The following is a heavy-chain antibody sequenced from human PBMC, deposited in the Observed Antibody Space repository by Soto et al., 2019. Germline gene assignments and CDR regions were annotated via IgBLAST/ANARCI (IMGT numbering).Heavy chain of an antibody. CDR2: IYSNGGT. Sequence: SETLSLTCAVSGGSINSGGYSWNWIRQPPGKGLEWIGFIYSNGGTYYNPSLKSRVTISIDRSKNQLSLKLTSVTAADTAVYFCARDSFYYGIYGYGLDVWGQGTTVTVSS. J-gene: IGHJ6*02. V-gene: IGHV4-30-2*01. CDR3: ARDSFYYGIYGYGLDV. D-gene: IGHD3-9*01. CDR1: GGSINSGGYS.